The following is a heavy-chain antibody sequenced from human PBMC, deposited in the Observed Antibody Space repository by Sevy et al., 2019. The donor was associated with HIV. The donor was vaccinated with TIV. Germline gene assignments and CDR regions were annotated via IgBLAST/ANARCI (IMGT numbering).Heavy chain of an antibody. Sequence: GGSLRLSCAASGFIFANYAMNWDRQAPGRGLEWVSVISASGGDTNYVDSVKGRFTISRDNSKNTVYLQMNSLRAEDTAIYYCAKREPTNWFDPWGQGTLVTVSS. J-gene: IGHJ5*02. D-gene: IGHD4-4*01. CDR3: AKREPTNWFDP. CDR2: ISASGGDT. CDR1: GFIFANYA. V-gene: IGHV3-23*01.